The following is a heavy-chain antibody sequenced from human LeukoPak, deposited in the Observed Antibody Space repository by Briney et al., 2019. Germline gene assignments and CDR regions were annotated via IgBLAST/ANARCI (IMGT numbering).Heavy chain of an antibody. CDR1: GFTVSSNY. Sequence: GGSLRLSCAASGFTVSSNYMSWVRQAPGKGLEWVSVIYSGGSTYYADSVKGRFTISRDSSKNTLYLQMNSLRAEDTAVYYCARQVLLWFGESHEYFQHWGQGTLVTVSS. V-gene: IGHV3-66*04. J-gene: IGHJ1*01. CDR2: IYSGGST. D-gene: IGHD3-10*01. CDR3: ARQVLLWFGESHEYFQH.